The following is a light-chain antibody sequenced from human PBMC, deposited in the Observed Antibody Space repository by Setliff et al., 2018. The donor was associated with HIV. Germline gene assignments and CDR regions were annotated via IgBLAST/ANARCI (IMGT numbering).Light chain of an antibody. CDR2: LGS. CDR3: MQALQSPLT. J-gene: IGKJ4*01. CDR1: QSLLHSNGYNY. V-gene: IGKV2-28*01. Sequence: DIVMTQSPLSLPVTPGEPASISCRSSQSLLHSNGYNYLDWYLQKPGQSPQLLIYLGSHRASGVPDRFSASVSGTDFTLTISRVEAEDVGVYYCMQALQSPLTFGGGTRWIS.